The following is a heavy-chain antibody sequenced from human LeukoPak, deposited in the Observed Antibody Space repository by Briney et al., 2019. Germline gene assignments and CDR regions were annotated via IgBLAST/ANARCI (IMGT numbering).Heavy chain of an antibody. D-gene: IGHD4-17*01. CDR1: GFTFSSYS. J-gene: IGHJ4*02. CDR2: ISSSSSYI. Sequence: KSGGSLRLSCAASGFTFSSYSMNWVRQAPGKGLEWVSSISSSSSYIYYADSVKGRFTISRDNAKNSLYLQMNSLRAEDTAVYYCAKTIPQFGDYGDFDYWGQGTLVTVSS. CDR3: AKTIPQFGDYGDFDY. V-gene: IGHV3-21*01.